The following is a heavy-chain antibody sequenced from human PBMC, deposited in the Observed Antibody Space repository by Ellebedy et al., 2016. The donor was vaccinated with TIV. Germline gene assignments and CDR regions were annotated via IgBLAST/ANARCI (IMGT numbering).Heavy chain of an antibody. CDR2: MKQDGSEK. D-gene: IGHD4/OR15-4a*01. CDR3: ARVVGAYGQTLFDH. CDR1: GISFSGYW. J-gene: IGHJ4*02. Sequence: GGSLRLXXPASGISFSGYWMSWVRQGPGKGLEWVANMKQDGSEKYYVDSVRGRFTISRDNAKNSLYLQMNSLRAEDPAVYYCARVVGAYGQTLFDHWGQGTLVTVSS. V-gene: IGHV3-7*01.